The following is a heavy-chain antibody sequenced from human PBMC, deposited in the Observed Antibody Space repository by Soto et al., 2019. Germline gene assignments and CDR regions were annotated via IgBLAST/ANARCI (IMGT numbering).Heavy chain of an antibody. CDR3: GTRPGGGGY. D-gene: IGHD3-10*01. J-gene: IGHJ4*02. V-gene: IGHV3-53*01. Sequence: EVQLVESGGGLIQPGGSLRLSCAVSGFTVSNNYMSWVRQAPGKGLEGVSVIYSGGYTAYGDSVKGRFTISRDNSKNTLYLKNNSRSAPPPAVFYWGTRPGGGGYWGQGTLVTVSS. CDR2: IYSGGYT. CDR1: GFTVSNNY.